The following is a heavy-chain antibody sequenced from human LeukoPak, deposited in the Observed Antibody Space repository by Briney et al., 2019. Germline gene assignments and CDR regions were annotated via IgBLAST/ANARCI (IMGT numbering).Heavy chain of an antibody. CDR3: ARSTRDSSGYSNWFDP. Sequence: GESLKISCKGSGYSFTSYWIGWVRQMPGKGPEWMGIIYPGDSDTRYSPSFQGQVTISADKSISTAYLQWSSLKASDTAMYYCARSTRDSSGYSNWFDPWGQGTLVTVSS. J-gene: IGHJ5*02. CDR1: GYSFTSYW. D-gene: IGHD3-22*01. V-gene: IGHV5-51*01. CDR2: IYPGDSDT.